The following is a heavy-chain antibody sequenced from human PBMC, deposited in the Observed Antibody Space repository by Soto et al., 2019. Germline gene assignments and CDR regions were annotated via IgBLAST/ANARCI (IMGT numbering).Heavy chain of an antibody. CDR2: ISPKSTYR. Sequence: GGSLRLSCATSGFPFSDYYMSWIRQAPGKGLEWLSHISPKSTYRNYADSVKGRFTISRDNTKSSLFLQMNSLGVEDTAVYYCARDGGGGLFEHWGQGVLVTVSS. CDR1: GFPFSDYY. CDR3: ARDGGGGLFEH. D-gene: IGHD2-21*01. J-gene: IGHJ4*02. V-gene: IGHV3-11*06.